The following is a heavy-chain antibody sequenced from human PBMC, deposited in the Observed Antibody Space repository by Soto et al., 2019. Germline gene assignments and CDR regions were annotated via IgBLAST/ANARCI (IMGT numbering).Heavy chain of an antibody. Sequence: EVQLLESGGGLAQPGGSLRLSCAASGFTFNDFAMSWVRQAPRKGLEWVSVISGSGGSTYYADSVKGRFTISRDNSRNTLYLQMNSLRAEETAVYSCGKQSSSSGKYYYYIMDVWGQGTAVTVSS. CDR1: GFTFNDFA. CDR3: GKQSSSSGKYYYYIMDV. J-gene: IGHJ6*02. D-gene: IGHD6-6*01. CDR2: ISGSGGST. V-gene: IGHV3-23*01.